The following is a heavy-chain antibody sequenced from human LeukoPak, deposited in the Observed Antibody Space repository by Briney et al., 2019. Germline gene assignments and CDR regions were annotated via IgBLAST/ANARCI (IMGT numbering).Heavy chain of an antibody. CDR1: GNTRGEFS. D-gene: IGHD6-13*01. CDR3: ARDLLGSSSWYGGSIY. V-gene: IGHV1-24*01. J-gene: IGHJ4*02. Sequence: ASVKVSCRVSGNTRGEFSIHWVRQAPGKGLEWMGGFDPEDGQTVYAQNFQGRVTMTEDTSTDPAYMELRSLRSDGTAVYYCARDLLGSSSWYGGSIYWGQGTLVTVSS. CDR2: FDPEDGQT.